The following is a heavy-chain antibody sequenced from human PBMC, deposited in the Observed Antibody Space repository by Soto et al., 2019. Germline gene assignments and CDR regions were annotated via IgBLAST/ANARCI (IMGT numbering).Heavy chain of an antibody. D-gene: IGHD1-26*01. V-gene: IGHV3-23*01. CDR1: GFSFSTFA. Sequence: EVQLLESGGGLVQPGGSLRLSCAASGFSFSTFAMSWVRQAPGKGLEWVSGISGSGGSTYYADSVKGRFTISRDNSKNTLYLQMNSLRAEDTAVYYCAKILRELPPVLDYWGQGTLVTVSS. J-gene: IGHJ4*02. CDR2: ISGSGGST. CDR3: AKILRELPPVLDY.